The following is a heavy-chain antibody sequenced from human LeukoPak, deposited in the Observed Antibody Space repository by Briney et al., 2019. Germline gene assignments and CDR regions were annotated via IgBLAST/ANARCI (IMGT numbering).Heavy chain of an antibody. J-gene: IGHJ4*02. Sequence: PGGSLRLSCAASGFTFSSYWMSWVRQAPGKGLEWVANIKEDGSERNYVDSVKGRFTISRDDAKKSLFLQMNSLRAEDTAVYYCATMIFGWGFDYWGQGTLVTVSS. D-gene: IGHD3/OR15-3a*01. CDR2: IKEDGSER. CDR1: GFTFSSYW. V-gene: IGHV3-7*01. CDR3: ATMIFGWGFDY.